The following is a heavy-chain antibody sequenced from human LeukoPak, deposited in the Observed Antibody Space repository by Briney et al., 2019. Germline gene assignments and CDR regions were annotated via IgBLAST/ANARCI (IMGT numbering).Heavy chain of an antibody. CDR2: ISAYNGDT. V-gene: IGHV1-18*01. Sequence: GASVRVSCKASGYTFATYAVTWVRQAPGQGLEWMGWISAYNGDTGYAQKFQGRVSMTSDTSTSTAYMELRSLRSDDTAVYYRARVPDSWGQGTLVTVSS. CDR3: ARVPDS. J-gene: IGHJ4*02. CDR1: GYTFATYA.